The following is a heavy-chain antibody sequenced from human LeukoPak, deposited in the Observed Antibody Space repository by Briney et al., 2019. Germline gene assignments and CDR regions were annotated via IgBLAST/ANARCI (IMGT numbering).Heavy chain of an antibody. Sequence: GGSLRLSCAASGFTFSSYAMSWVRQAPGKGLEWVSAISGSGGSTYYADSVKGRFTISRDNSKNTLYLQMNSLRAEDTAVYYCAKLLTRYCSSTSCHFDYWGQGTLVTVSS. CDR2: ISGSGGST. J-gene: IGHJ4*02. V-gene: IGHV3-23*01. CDR3: AKLLTRYCSSTSCHFDY. D-gene: IGHD2-2*01. CDR1: GFTFSSYA.